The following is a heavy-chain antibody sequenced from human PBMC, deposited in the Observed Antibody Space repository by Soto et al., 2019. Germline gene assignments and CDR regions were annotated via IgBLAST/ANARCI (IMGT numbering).Heavy chain of an antibody. CDR3: ARDRGSGYSYGYTWFDP. CDR2: INPNSGGT. CDR1: GYTFTGYY. J-gene: IGHJ5*02. D-gene: IGHD5-18*01. Sequence: QVQLVQSGAEVKKPGASVKVSCKASGYTFTGYYRHWVRQAPGQGLEWLGWINPNSGGTNYAQKFQGRVTTARDTSISTAYMELSRLRSDDTAVYYCARDRGSGYSYGYTWFDPWGQGTLVTVSS. V-gene: IGHV1-2*02.